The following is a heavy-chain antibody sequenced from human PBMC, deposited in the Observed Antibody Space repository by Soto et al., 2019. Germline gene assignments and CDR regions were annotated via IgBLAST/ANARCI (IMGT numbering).Heavy chain of an antibody. CDR3: ARTAEGDTPRTHWYFDL. CDR2: LYADGST. CDR1: GFPINVTY. Sequence: EVQLVESGGALIQPGGSLRLSCAASGFPINVTYLSWVRQAPGNGLEWLSVLYADGSTYYIDSVKGRFRISRDNSKNTLYLQMDNLRADDTAMYFCARTAEGDTPRTHWYFDLWGRGTPVTVSS. J-gene: IGHJ2*01. D-gene: IGHD6-25*01. V-gene: IGHV3-53*02.